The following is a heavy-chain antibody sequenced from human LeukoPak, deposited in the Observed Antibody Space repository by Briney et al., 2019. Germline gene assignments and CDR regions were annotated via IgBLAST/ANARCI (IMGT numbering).Heavy chain of an antibody. V-gene: IGHV3-21*01. CDR3: ARDPTIVVVPAAHLFDP. D-gene: IGHD2-2*01. CDR1: GFTFSNYS. CDR2: ISSSSSYI. Sequence: PGGSLRLSCAASGFTFSNYSINWVRQAPGKGLEWVSSISSSSSYIYYADSVKGRFTISRDNAKNSLYLQMNSLRAEDTAVYYCARDPTIVVVPAAHLFDPWGQGTLVTVSS. J-gene: IGHJ5*02.